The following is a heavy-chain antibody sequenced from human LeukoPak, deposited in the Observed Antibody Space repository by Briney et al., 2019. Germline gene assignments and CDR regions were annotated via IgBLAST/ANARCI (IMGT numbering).Heavy chain of an antibody. CDR3: AKDRGSGYLDY. Sequence: GGSPRLSCAASGFTFSSYGMHWVRQAPGKGLEWVAVISNDGGNKYYADSVKGRFTISRDNSKNTLYLQMNSLRAEDTAVYYCAKDRGSGYLDYWGQGTLVTVSS. D-gene: IGHD6-19*01. J-gene: IGHJ4*02. CDR2: ISNDGGNK. V-gene: IGHV3-30*18. CDR1: GFTFSSYG.